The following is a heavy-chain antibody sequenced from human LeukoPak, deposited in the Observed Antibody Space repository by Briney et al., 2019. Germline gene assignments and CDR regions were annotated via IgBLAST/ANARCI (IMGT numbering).Heavy chain of an antibody. CDR2: IKQDGSKK. D-gene: IGHD1-26*01. V-gene: IGHV3-7*03. Sequence: GGSLRLSCVASGFPFSSYWMTWVRQAPGKGLEWVANIKQDGSKKSYVDSVKGRFTISRDNAKNSLYLQVNSLRAEDTAVYYCAGEWELRGGYYYGLDVWGQGTTVTVSS. CDR1: GFPFSSYW. CDR3: AGEWELRGGYYYGLDV. J-gene: IGHJ6*02.